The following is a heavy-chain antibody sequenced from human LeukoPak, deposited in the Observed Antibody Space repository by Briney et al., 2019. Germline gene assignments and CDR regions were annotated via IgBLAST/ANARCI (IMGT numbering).Heavy chain of an antibody. J-gene: IGHJ4*02. V-gene: IGHV5-51*01. Sequence: GESLKISCKGSGYSFTSHWIGWVRQMPAKGLEWMGIIYPADSDTSYSPSIKGQVTFSVDRSIRTAYLQWNSLRPSDIGMYFCARVSRGVAVTAGFDYWGQGTRVTVPS. CDR2: IYPADSDT. CDR1: GYSFTSHW. D-gene: IGHD2-21*02. CDR3: ARVSRGVAVTAGFDY.